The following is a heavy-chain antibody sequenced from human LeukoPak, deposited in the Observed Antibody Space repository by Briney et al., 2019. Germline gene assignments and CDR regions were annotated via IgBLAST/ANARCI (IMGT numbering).Heavy chain of an antibody. J-gene: IGHJ4*02. D-gene: IGHD2/OR15-2a*01. V-gene: IGHV3-53*01. CDR2: IYSGGST. CDR1: GFTVGNNY. Sequence: QSGGSLRLSCAASGFTVGNNYMKWIRQAPGKGLEWVSLIYSGGSTYYADFVKGRFTISRDSSKNTLYLQMNSLRVEDTAVYYCATNMGFWGQGTLVTVSS. CDR3: ATNMGF.